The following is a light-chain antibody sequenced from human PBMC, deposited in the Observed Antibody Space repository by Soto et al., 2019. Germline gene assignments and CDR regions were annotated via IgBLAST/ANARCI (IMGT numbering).Light chain of an antibody. V-gene: IGKV3-20*01. CDR2: GAS. J-gene: IGKJ1*01. CDR1: QSVSSSY. Sequence: EIVLTQSPGTLSLSPGERATLSCRASQSVSSSYLAWYQQKPGQAPRLLIYGASSRATGIPDRFSGSGSGTDFPLTISRLDPEDFAVYYCHQYDSTPVTFGQGTKVEIK. CDR3: HQYDSTPVT.